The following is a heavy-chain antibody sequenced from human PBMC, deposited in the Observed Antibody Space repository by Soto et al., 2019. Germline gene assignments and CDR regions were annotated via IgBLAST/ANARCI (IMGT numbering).Heavy chain of an antibody. CDR3: AKDHHYYGSGSYSTPYYYYGMDV. Sequence: GGSLRLSCAASGFTFSSYGMHWVRQAPGKGLEWLAVISYDGSNKYYADSVKGRFTISRDNSKNTLYLQMDSLRAEDTAVYYCAKDHHYYGSGSYSTPYYYYGMDVWGQGTTVTVSS. D-gene: IGHD3-10*01. J-gene: IGHJ6*02. CDR2: ISYDGSNK. CDR1: GFTFSSYG. V-gene: IGHV3-30*18.